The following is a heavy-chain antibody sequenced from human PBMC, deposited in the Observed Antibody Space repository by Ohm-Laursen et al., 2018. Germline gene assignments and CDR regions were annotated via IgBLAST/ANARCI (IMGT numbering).Heavy chain of an antibody. D-gene: IGHD3-22*01. V-gene: IGHV1-46*01. CDR1: GYTFTSYY. J-gene: IGHJ4*02. CDR3: ARDWAYYDSSGYYTGYFDY. Sequence: SVKVSCKTSGYTFTSYYMHWVRQAPGQGLEWMGIINPSGGSTSYAQKFQGRVTMTRDTSTSTVYMELSSLRSEDTAVYYCARDWAYYDSSGYYTGYFDYWGQGTLVTVSS. CDR2: INPSGGST.